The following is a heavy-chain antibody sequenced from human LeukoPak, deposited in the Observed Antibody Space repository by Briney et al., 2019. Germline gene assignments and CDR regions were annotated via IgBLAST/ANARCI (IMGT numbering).Heavy chain of an antibody. CDR2: IYSGGSP. J-gene: IGHJ4*02. V-gene: IGHV3-53*01. CDR1: GFTFSTNY. CDR3: ARDLNYYDSSGYGH. Sequence: PGGSLRLSCAASGFTFSTNYMSWVRQAPGKGLEWVSVIYSGGSPYYADSVKGRFTISRDNSKNTLYLQMNSLRAEDTAVYYCARDLNYYDSSGYGHWGQETLVTVSS. D-gene: IGHD3-22*01.